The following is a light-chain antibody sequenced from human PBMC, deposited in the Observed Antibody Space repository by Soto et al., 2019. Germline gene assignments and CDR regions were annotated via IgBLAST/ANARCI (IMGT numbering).Light chain of an antibody. Sequence: EIVLTQSPGTLSLSPVERATLSCRASQSVTASYLAWYQQKPGQAPRLLIYGASTRATAIPDRFSGSGSGTDFTLTISRLEPEDFAVYYCHQYGVSSGTFGQGTNLEIK. CDR3: HQYGVSSGT. V-gene: IGKV3-20*01. CDR2: GAS. CDR1: QSVTASY. J-gene: IGKJ2*01.